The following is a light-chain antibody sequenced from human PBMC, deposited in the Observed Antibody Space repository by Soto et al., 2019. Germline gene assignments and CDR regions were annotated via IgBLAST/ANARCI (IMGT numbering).Light chain of an antibody. Sequence: QSVLTQPASVSGSPGQSITISCTGTSSDVGAYYSVSWYQHHPGKAPKLIIYGVTNRPSGVSDRFSGSKSGNTASLTISGLQAEDEADYHCSSYTSGSSPYVVGTGTKLTVL. J-gene: IGLJ1*01. CDR3: SSYTSGSSPYV. CDR2: GVT. CDR1: SSDVGAYYS. V-gene: IGLV2-14*01.